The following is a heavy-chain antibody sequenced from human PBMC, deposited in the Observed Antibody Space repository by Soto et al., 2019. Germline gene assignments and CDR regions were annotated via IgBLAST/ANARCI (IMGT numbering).Heavy chain of an antibody. CDR3: AHIWFGELFDYYYGMDV. V-gene: IGHV3-23*01. CDR1: GFTFSSYA. CDR2: ISGSGGST. D-gene: IGHD3-10*01. Sequence: VVSLRLSCAASGFTFSSYAMSWVRQAPGKGLEWVSAISGSGGSTYYADSVKGRFTISRDNSKNTLYLQMNSLRAEDTAVYYCAHIWFGELFDYYYGMDVWGQGTTVTVSS. J-gene: IGHJ6*02.